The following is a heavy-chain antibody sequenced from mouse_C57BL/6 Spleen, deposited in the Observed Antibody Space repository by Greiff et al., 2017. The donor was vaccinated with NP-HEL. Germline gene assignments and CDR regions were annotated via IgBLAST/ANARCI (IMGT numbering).Heavy chain of an antibody. D-gene: IGHD2-5*01. CDR2: IDPEDGET. J-gene: IGHJ2*01. V-gene: IGHV14-2*01. CDR3: ARTYYSNYDY. CDR1: GFNIKDYY. Sequence: EVQLQQSGAELVKPGASVKLSCTASGFNIKDYYMHWVKQRTEQGLEWIGRIDPEDGETKYAPKFPGKATITADTSSNTAYLQLSSLTSEDTAVYYCARTYYSNYDYWGQGTTLTVSS.